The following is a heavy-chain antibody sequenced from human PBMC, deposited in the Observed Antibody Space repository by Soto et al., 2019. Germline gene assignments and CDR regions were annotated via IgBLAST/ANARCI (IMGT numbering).Heavy chain of an antibody. J-gene: IGHJ5*02. Sequence: QITLKESGPTLVKPTQTLTLTCTFSGFSLSTSGVGVGWIRQPPGKALEWLALIYWDDDKRYSPSLNSRLTTTKATSKNHLVLTRTNMDPVDTATYYCAHSSSGWLNWCDPWGQGTLVVGFS. D-gene: IGHD6-19*01. CDR3: AHSSSGWLNWCDP. CDR2: IYWDDDK. V-gene: IGHV2-5*02. CDR1: GFSLSTSGVG.